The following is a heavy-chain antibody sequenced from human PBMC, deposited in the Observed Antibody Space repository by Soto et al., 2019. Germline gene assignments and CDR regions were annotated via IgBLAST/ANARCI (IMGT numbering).Heavy chain of an antibody. Sequence: KPSETLSLTCTVSGGSISSGDYYWSWIRQPPGKGLEWIGYIYYSGSTYYNPSLKSRVTISVDTSKNQFSLKLSSVTAADTAVYYCARGGFSDLDSSGYYSNTFDYWGQGTLVTVSS. V-gene: IGHV4-30-4*01. D-gene: IGHD3-22*01. CDR1: GGSISSGDYY. CDR2: IYYSGST. CDR3: ARGGFSDLDSSGYYSNTFDY. J-gene: IGHJ4*02.